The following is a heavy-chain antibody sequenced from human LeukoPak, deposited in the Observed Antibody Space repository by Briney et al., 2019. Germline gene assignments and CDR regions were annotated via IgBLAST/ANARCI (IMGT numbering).Heavy chain of an antibody. Sequence: GGSLRLSCAGSGFNFNSYWMTWVRQAPGRGLEWVANIKENGNQKYYVGSVKGRFTISRDNAKNLLYLQMNSLRVEDMALYYCVRDTYGASDYWGQGTLVTVSS. V-gene: IGHV3-7*01. J-gene: IGHJ4*02. CDR3: VRDTYGASDY. CDR1: GFNFNSYW. D-gene: IGHD2-8*01. CDR2: IKENGNQK.